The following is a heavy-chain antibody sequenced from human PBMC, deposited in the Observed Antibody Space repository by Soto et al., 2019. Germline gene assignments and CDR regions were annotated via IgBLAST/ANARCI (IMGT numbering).Heavy chain of an antibody. CDR1: GGSISSRGYS. Sequence: ASETLSLTCAVSGGSISSRGYSWSWIRQPPGKGLEWVGYIYHSGNTYYNPSLKSRITISLDKPKNVFSLRMGSVTATDTAVYYCRGRTNWGLDFWGRGALVTSPQ. J-gene: IGHJ4*02. CDR3: RGRTNWGLDF. CDR2: IYHSGNT. V-gene: IGHV4-30-2*01. D-gene: IGHD2-15*01.